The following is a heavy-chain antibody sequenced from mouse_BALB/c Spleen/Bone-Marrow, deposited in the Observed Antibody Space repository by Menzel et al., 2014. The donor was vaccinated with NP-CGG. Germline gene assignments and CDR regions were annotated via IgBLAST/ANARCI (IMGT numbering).Heavy chain of an antibody. J-gene: IGHJ4*01. CDR3: TRRDRYDYYGVDF. CDR2: IYPSDSHS. V-gene: IGHV1S126*01. D-gene: IGHD2-14*01. CDR1: GYTFTNYW. Sequence: AQLQQTGAELVRPGASVKVSCKASGYTFTNYWINWVRQRPGQGLEWIGNIYPSDSHSNYNQKFKDKATLTVDKSSSTAYMQLSSPTSEDSAVYYCTRRDRYDYYGVDFFSQGASVTISS.